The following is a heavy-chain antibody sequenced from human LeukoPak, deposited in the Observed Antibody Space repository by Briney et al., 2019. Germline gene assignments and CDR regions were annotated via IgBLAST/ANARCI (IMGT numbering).Heavy chain of an antibody. Sequence: GEPLKISCKGSGYSFTSYWIGWVRQMPGKGLEWMGIIYPGDSDTRYSPSFLGQVTISADESISTAYLQWSSLKASDTAMYYCARLRVAGTVDAFDIWGLGTMVTVSS. V-gene: IGHV5-51*01. J-gene: IGHJ3*02. D-gene: IGHD1-14*01. CDR2: IYPGDSDT. CDR1: GYSFTSYW. CDR3: ARLRVAGTVDAFDI.